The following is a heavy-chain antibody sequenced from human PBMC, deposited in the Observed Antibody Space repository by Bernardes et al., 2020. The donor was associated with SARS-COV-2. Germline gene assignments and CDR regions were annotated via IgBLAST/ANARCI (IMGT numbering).Heavy chain of an antibody. CDR2: INAVGGT. J-gene: IGHJ4*02. D-gene: IGHD3-10*01. CDR1: GFTFHNSA. CDR3: AKDYMVGGATQLFDY. Sequence: GGSLRLSCAASGFTFHNSAMSWVRQVRGRGLAWVSGINAVGGTYYADSVKGRFTISTDNSKQMLFLQMNSLRAEDTAIYYCAKDYMVGGATQLFDYWGQGTLVTVSS. V-gene: IGHV3-23*01.